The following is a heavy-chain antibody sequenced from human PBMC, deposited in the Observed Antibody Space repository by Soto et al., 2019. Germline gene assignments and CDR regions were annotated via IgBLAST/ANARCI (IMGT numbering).Heavy chain of an antibody. CDR3: ARVEGITIFGVVNPLDV. J-gene: IGHJ6*02. CDR1: GYTFTSYY. CDR2: INPSGGST. Sequence: ASVKVSCKASGYTFTSYYMHWVRQAPGQGLEWMGIINPSGGSTSYAQKFQGRATMTRDTSTSTVYMELSSLRSEDTAVYYCARVEGITIFGVVNPLDVWGQGTTVTVSS. D-gene: IGHD3-3*01. V-gene: IGHV1-46*01.